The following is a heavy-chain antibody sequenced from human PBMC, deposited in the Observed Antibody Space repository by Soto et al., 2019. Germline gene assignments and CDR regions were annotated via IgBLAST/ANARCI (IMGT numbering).Heavy chain of an antibody. CDR3: ARSGSEVDY. J-gene: IGHJ4*02. CDR1: GFTFSHYW. CDR2: IKKDGSQK. Sequence: EVQLVESGGDLVQPGGSLRLSCAASGFTFSHYWMTWVRQAPGKGLEWLANIKKDGSQKNYVDSVKGRFTVSRDNAKNSLYLQMNSLRAEDTAMYYCARSGSEVDYWGQGTLVIVSS. D-gene: IGHD3-10*01. V-gene: IGHV3-7*01.